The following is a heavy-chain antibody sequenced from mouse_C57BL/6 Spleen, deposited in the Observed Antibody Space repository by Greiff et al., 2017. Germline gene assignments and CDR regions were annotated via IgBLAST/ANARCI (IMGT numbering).Heavy chain of an antibody. V-gene: IGHV1-69*01. CDR2: IDPSDSYT. D-gene: IGHD4-1*01. Sequence: VQLQQPGAELVMPGASVKLSCKASGYTFTSYWMHWVKQRPGQGLEWIGEIDPSDSYTNYNQKFKGKSTLTVDKSSSTAYMQLSSLTSEDSAVYYCARKAGTYGDYFDYWGQGTTLTVSS. CDR3: ARKAGTYGDYFDY. CDR1: GYTFTSYW. J-gene: IGHJ2*01.